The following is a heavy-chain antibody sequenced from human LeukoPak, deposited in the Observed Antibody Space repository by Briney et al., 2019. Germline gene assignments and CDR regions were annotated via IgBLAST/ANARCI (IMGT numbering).Heavy chain of an antibody. D-gene: IGHD6-25*01. CDR2: IIPIFGTA. CDR1: GGTISSYA. CDR3: ARDRLSDYYYYYGMDV. Sequence: EASVKVSCKASGGTISSYAISWVRQAPGQGLEWMGGIIPIFGTANYAQKFQGRVTITADESTSTAYMELSSLRSEDTAVYYCARDRLSDYYYYYGMDVWGQGTTVTVSS. J-gene: IGHJ6*02. V-gene: IGHV1-69*13.